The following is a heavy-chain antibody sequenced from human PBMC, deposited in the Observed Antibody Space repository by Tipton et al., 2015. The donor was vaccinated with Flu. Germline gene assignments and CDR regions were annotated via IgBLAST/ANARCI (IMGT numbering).Heavy chain of an antibody. D-gene: IGHD6-6*01. Sequence: QSGPEVKKPGESLRISCKGSGYSFTSYWISWVRQMPGKGLEWMGRIDPSDSYTNYSPSFQGHVTISADKSISTAYLQWSSLKASDTAMYYCASGGSSSSYYYYMDVWGKGTTVTVSS. CDR2: IDPSDSYT. J-gene: IGHJ6*03. CDR3: ASGGSSSSYYYYMDV. CDR1: GYSFTSYW. V-gene: IGHV5-10-1*01.